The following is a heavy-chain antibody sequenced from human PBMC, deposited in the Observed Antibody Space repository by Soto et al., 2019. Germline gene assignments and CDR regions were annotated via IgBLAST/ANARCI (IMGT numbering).Heavy chain of an antibody. D-gene: IGHD2-15*01. CDR2: INAGNGNT. CDR3: ARDGGTVPFDY. V-gene: IGHV1-3*01. CDR1: GYTFTSYA. J-gene: IGHJ4*02. Sequence: VSVKVSCKASGYTFTSYAMHWVRQAPGQRLELMGWINAGNGNTKYSQKFQGRVTITRDTSASTAYMELSSLRSEDTAVYYCARDGGTVPFDYWGQGTLVTVSS.